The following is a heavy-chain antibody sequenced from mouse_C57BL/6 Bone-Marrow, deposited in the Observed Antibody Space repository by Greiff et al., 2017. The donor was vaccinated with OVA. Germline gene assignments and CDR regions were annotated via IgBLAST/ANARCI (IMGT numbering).Heavy chain of an antibody. CDR1: GYTFTSYW. D-gene: IGHD4-1*01. CDR2: IDPSDSYT. J-gene: IGHJ3*01. Sequence: VQLQQSGAELVMPGASVKLSCKASGYTFTSYWMHWVKQRPGQGLEWIGEIDPSDSYTNYNQKFKGKSTLTVDKSSSTAYMQLSSLTSEDSAVYYCARWDFSPWFAYWGQGTLVTVSA. CDR3: ARWDFSPWFAY. V-gene: IGHV1-69*01.